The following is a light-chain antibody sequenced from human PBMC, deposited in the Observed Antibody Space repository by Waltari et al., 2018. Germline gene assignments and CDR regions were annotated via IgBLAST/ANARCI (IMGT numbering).Light chain of an antibody. CDR2: EAS. J-gene: IGKJ4*01. CDR1: ESVSNS. CDR3: QQRFSWPPT. V-gene: IGKV3-11*01. Sequence: VVTQSPATLSLSPGERATLSCTASESVSNSLAGYQQKPGQGPRLLIYEASNRATGIPARFSGSGSGTDFTLTINNVEPEDFALYFCQQRFSWPPTFGGGTKVDI.